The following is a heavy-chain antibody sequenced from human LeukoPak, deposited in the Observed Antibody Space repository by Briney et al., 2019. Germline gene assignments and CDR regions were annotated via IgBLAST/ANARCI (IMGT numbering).Heavy chain of an antibody. CDR3: TRGGDAHKLGNF. V-gene: IGHV4-39*02. Sequence: SETLTLACSVSDDSIRTNSYYWAWIRQPPGKGLEWVGSLHFSGTPYYGPSLSSRVTVSRDTSKNHFSLNLKSVTATDTGVYFCTRGGDAHKLGNFWGPGILVTVSS. D-gene: IGHD2-2*01. CDR1: DDSIRTNSYY. J-gene: IGHJ4*02. CDR2: LHFSGTP.